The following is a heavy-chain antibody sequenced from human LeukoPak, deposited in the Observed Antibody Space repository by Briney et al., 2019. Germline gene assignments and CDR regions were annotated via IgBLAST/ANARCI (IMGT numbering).Heavy chain of an antibody. CDR3: ARRLYGDYYFDY. CDR1: GYTFTSYD. Sequence: GASVNVSCKASGYTFTSYDISWVRQATGQGLEWMGWMNPNSGNTGHAQKFQGRVTMTRNTSISTAYMELSSLRSEDTAVYYCARRLYGDYYFDYWGQGTLVTVSS. V-gene: IGHV1-8*01. D-gene: IGHD4-17*01. CDR2: MNPNSGNT. J-gene: IGHJ4*02.